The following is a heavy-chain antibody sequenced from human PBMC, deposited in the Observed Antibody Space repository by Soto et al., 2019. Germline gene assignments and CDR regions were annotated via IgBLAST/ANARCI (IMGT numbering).Heavy chain of an antibody. J-gene: IGHJ4*02. CDR2: ISDSGGGT. Sequence: PGGSLRLSCSASGFMFSSFAMHWVRQSPGKGLKYVSAISDSGGGTYYADSVKGRFTISRDNSKNTLYLQMSSLGTEDTAVYYCVKDMYYDFWSGSHDYWGQGTLVTVSS. D-gene: IGHD3-3*01. CDR1: GFMFSSFA. CDR3: VKDMYYDFWSGSHDY. V-gene: IGHV3-64D*06.